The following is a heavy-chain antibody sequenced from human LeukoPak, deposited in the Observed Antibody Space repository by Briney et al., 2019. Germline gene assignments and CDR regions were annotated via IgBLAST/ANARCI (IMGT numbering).Heavy chain of an antibody. J-gene: IGHJ4*02. V-gene: IGHV4-34*01. Sequence: SETLSLTCAVYGGSFSGYYWSWIRQPPGKGLEWIGEINHSGSTNYNPSLKSRVTISVDTSKNQFSLKLSSVTAADTAVYYCARRMEYYYDSSGYYSPRGAFDYWGQGTLVTVSS. D-gene: IGHD3-22*01. CDR2: INHSGST. CDR3: ARRMEYYYDSSGYYSPRGAFDY. CDR1: GGSFSGYY.